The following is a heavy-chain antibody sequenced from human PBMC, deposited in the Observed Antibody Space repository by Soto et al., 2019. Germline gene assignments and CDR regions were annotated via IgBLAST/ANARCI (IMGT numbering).Heavy chain of an antibody. CDR3: ARLEGLATISYYFDY. Sequence: QLQLQESGPGLVKPSETLSLTCTVSGGSVSSSNYYWGWIRQSPGKGLEWIGSIYYSGSTYYNPSREGRVTISVDKSKNQFSLKVISVTAADTAVYYCARLEGLATISYYFDYWGQGTLVTVSS. J-gene: IGHJ4*02. D-gene: IGHD3-9*01. V-gene: IGHV4-39*01. CDR2: IYYSGST. CDR1: GGSVSSSNYY.